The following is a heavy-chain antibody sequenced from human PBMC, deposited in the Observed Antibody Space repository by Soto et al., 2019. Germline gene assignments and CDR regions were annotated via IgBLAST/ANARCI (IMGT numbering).Heavy chain of an antibody. D-gene: IGHD2-8*02. CDR2: ISSSGTSA. Sequence: QVQLEESGGGLVKPGGSLRLSCAASGFTFSAVYMSWIRQAPHKGLEYISYISSSGTSANYADSVKGRFTISRDNDKNSLYLQMTSLRAEDTAVYYCSRDRGAGTGQYFDYWGQGALVTVSS. CDR3: SRDRGAGTGQYFDY. V-gene: IGHV3-11*05. J-gene: IGHJ4*02. CDR1: GFTFSAVY.